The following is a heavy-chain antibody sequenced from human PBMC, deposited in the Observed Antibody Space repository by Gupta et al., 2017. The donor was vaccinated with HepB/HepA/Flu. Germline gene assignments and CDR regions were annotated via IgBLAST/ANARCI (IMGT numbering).Heavy chain of an antibody. CDR3: AGLPGPYNWFDH. D-gene: IGHD1-14*01. J-gene: IGHJ5*02. CDR1: GGSISSSNW. V-gene: IGHV4-4*02. Sequence: QVQLQESGPGLVNPSGTLSLTCVISGGSISSSNWWSWVRQPPGKGLEWIGEISQRGNTNSNPSRMKRVNRSRDKSKNQFSLKRNSVTAADPAGDYCAGLPGPYNWFDHWGQGTRGTDS. CDR2: ISQRGNT.